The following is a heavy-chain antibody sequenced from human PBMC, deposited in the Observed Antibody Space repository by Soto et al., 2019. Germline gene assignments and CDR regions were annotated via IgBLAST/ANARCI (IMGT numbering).Heavy chain of an antibody. CDR3: ATHREGATYYFDY. CDR2: LVVGSGNT. Sequence: QMQLVQSGPEVKKPGASVKVSCKASTFTFTSSAVQWVRQARGQRLEWIGWLVVGSGNTNYAQKFQERVPITRDMSSGTAYVEPSSLRSEDTAVYHFATHREGATYYFDYWGQGTLLTVSS. J-gene: IGHJ4*02. CDR1: TFTFTSSA. D-gene: IGHD1-26*01. V-gene: IGHV1-58*01.